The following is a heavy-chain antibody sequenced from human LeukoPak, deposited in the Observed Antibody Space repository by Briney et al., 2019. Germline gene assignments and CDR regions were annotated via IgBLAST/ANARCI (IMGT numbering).Heavy chain of an antibody. CDR3: ARDSFYGSGSFGEIDY. D-gene: IGHD3-10*01. CDR1: GGSISRGGYY. V-gene: IGHV4-31*03. J-gene: IGHJ4*02. Sequence: PSQTLSLTCTVSGGSISRGGYYWSWIRQHPGKGLEWIGHIYHDGRTDYTPSLKSRVTISIDTSRNQFSLRLSSVTAADTAVYYCARDSFYGSGSFGEIDYWGQGTLVTVSS. CDR2: IYHDGRT.